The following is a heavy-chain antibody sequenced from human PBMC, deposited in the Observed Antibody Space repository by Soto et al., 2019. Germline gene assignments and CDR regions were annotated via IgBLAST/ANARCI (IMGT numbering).Heavy chain of an antibody. V-gene: IGHV1-8*01. CDR1: GYTFTSYD. D-gene: IGHD2-15*01. CDR2: MNPNSGNT. CDR3: ARTYCSGGSCYSKHHWFDP. Sequence: ASVKVSCKASGYTFTSYDINWVRQATGQGLEWMGWMNPNSGNTGYAQKFQGRVTMTRNTSISTAYMELSSLRSEDTAVYYCARTYCSGGSCYSKHHWFDPWGQGTLVTVS. J-gene: IGHJ5*02.